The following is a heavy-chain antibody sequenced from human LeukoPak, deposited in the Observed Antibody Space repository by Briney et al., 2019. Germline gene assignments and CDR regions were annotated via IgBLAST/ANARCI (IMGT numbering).Heavy chain of an antibody. D-gene: IGHD3-9*01. CDR2: IYHSGST. J-gene: IGHJ6*03. Sequence: PSETLSLTCAVSGYSISSGYYWGWIRPPPGKGLEWIESIYHSGSTYYNPSLKSRVTISVDTSKNQFSLKLSSVTAADTAVYYCARVLRYFDWSPGYMDVWGKGTTVTVSS. V-gene: IGHV4-38-2*01. CDR3: ARVLRYFDWSPGYMDV. CDR1: GYSISSGYY.